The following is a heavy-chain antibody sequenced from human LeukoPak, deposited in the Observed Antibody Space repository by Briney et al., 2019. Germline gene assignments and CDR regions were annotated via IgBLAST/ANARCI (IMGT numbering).Heavy chain of an antibody. CDR2: MNPNSGNT. V-gene: IGHV1-8*01. D-gene: IGHD3-9*01. Sequence: ASVKVSCKASGYTFTSYDINWVRQATGQGLEWMGWMNPNSGNTGYAQKFQGRDTMTRNTSISTAYMELSSLRSEDTAVYYCARIYYDILTGYRRFDPWGQGTLVTVSS. CDR3: ARIYYDILTGYRRFDP. CDR1: GYTFTSYD. J-gene: IGHJ5*02.